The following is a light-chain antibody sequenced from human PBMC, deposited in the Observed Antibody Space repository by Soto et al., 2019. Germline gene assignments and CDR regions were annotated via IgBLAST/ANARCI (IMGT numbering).Light chain of an antibody. J-gene: IGKJ1*01. Sequence: EMVMTQAPATLSVSPGDRATLSCRASQSVTSNLAWYQQRPGQAPRLLIYGASTRASGIPARFSGSGSGTEFTLIIDSLQSEDFAVYYCQQYNNRPPWTFGQGPKVDIK. CDR2: GAS. V-gene: IGKV3-15*01. CDR1: QSVTSN. CDR3: QQYNNRPPWT.